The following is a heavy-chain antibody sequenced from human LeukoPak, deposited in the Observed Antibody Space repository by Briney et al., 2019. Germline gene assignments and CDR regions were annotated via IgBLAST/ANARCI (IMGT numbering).Heavy chain of an antibody. Sequence: GGSLRLSCAASGFTFSDNYMSWIRQAPGKGLEWISYISSSGSSIYYADSVKGRFTISRDNSKNTLYLQMNSLRAEDTAVYYCAKDFNWGPGGYWGQGTLVTVSS. J-gene: IGHJ4*02. CDR2: ISSSGSSI. V-gene: IGHV3-11*01. D-gene: IGHD7-27*01. CDR1: GFTFSDNY. CDR3: AKDFNWGPGGY.